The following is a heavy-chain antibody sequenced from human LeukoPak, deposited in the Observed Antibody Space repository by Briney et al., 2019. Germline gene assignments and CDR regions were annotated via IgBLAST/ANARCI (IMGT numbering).Heavy chain of an antibody. CDR1: GXSISSYY. D-gene: IGHD3-22*01. V-gene: IGHV4-59*01. CDR2: IYYSGST. Sequence: PSETLSLTCTVSGXSISSYYWSWIRQPPGKGLEWIGYIYYSGSTNYNPSLKSRVTISVDTSKNQFSLKLSSVTAADTAVYYCARDSHYYDSSGYYYEAFDIWGQGTMVTVSS. CDR3: ARDSHYYDSSGYYYEAFDI. J-gene: IGHJ3*02.